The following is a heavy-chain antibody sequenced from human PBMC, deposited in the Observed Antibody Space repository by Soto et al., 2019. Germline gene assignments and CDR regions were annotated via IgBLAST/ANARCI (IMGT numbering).Heavy chain of an antibody. V-gene: IGHV4-34*01. CDR3: ARSPGYFTISSSDP. J-gene: IGHJ5*02. Sequence: SETLSLTCAVYGGSFSGYYWSWIRQAPGKGLEWIGEINHSGSSNQNPSLKSRVSISVDTSKNQFSLKLRSVTAADTAVYYCARSPGYFTISSSDPWGQGTLVTVSS. CDR2: INHSGSS. D-gene: IGHD2-8*01. CDR1: GGSFSGYY.